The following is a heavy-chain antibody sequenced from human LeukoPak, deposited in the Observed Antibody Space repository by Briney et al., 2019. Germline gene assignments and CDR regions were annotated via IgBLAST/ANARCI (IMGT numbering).Heavy chain of an antibody. Sequence: KTSETLSLTCTVSGGSISSGGYYWSWIRQHPGKGLEWIGYIYYSGSTYYNPALKSRVTISVDTSKNQVSLKLSSVTAADTAVYYCARGDHNLWYYYYMDVWGKGTTVTVSS. CDR2: IYYSGST. D-gene: IGHD3-10*01. J-gene: IGHJ6*03. CDR1: GGSISSGGYY. CDR3: ARGDHNLWYYYYMDV. V-gene: IGHV4-31*03.